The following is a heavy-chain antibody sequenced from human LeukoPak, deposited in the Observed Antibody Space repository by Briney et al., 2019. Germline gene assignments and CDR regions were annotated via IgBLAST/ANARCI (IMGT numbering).Heavy chain of an antibody. CDR1: GGSFSGYY. CDR2: INHSGST. J-gene: IGHJ4*02. V-gene: IGHV4-34*01. D-gene: IGHD2-8*01. Sequence: PSETLSLTCAVYGGSFSGYYWSWIRQPPGKGLEWIGEINHSGSTNYNPSLKSRVTISVDTSKNQFSLKLSSVTAADMAVYYCARREGTNKYYFDYWGQGTLVTVSS. CDR3: ARREGTNKYYFDY.